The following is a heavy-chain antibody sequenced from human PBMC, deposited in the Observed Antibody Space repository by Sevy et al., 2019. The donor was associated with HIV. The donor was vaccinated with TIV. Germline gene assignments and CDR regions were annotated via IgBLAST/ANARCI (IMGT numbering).Heavy chain of an antibody. CDR2: IYPGDSDA. CDR1: GFTFTNYW. D-gene: IGHD4-17*01. J-gene: IGHJ4*02. Sequence: GESLKISCQGSGFTFTNYWIGWVRQMPGRGLEWMGIIYPGDSDARYNPSFQGQVTMSAARSINTAYLQRSSLKASDTAMYYCARREGGDGDYSGVDYWGQGTLVTVSS. CDR3: ARREGGDGDYSGVDY. V-gene: IGHV5-51*01.